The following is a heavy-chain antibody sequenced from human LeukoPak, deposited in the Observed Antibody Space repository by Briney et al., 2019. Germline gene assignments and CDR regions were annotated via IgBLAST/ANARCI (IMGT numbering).Heavy chain of an antibody. D-gene: IGHD2-15*01. CDR2: IYTSGST. CDR3: ARSRGYCSGGSCYFDY. CDR1: GGSISSGSYY. Sequence: SETLSLTCTVSGGSISSGSYYWYWIRQPAGKGLEWIGHIYTSGSTNYNPSLKSRVTISVDTSKNQFSLKLSSVTAADTAVYYCARSRGYCSGGSCYFDYWGQGTLVTVSS. V-gene: IGHV4-61*09. J-gene: IGHJ4*02.